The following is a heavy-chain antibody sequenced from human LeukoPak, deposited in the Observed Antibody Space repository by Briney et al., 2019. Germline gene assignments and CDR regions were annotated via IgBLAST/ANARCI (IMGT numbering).Heavy chain of an antibody. CDR1: GFTFSDYY. D-gene: IGHD3-10*01. CDR3: AREGAYMVRGVFYYYYGMDV. V-gene: IGHV3-11*01. Sequence: GGSLRLSCAASGFTFSDYYMSWIRQAPGKGLEWVSYISSSGSTIYYADSVKGRFTISRDNAKNSLYLQMNSLRAEDTAVYYCAREGAYMVRGVFYYYYGMDVWGQGTTVTVSS. CDR2: ISSSGSTI. J-gene: IGHJ6*02.